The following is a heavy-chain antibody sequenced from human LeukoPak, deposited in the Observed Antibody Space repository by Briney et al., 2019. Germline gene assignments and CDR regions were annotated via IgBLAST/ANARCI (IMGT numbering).Heavy chain of an antibody. CDR3: ASPYYYDSSGYDYYGMDV. Sequence: ASVKVSCKASGGTFSSYAISWVRQAPGQGLEWMGGIIPIFGTANYAQKFQGRVTITADESASTAYMELSSLRSEDTAVYYCASPYYYDSSGYDYYGMDVWGQGTTVTVSS. J-gene: IGHJ6*02. D-gene: IGHD3-22*01. V-gene: IGHV1-69*13. CDR1: GGTFSSYA. CDR2: IIPIFGTA.